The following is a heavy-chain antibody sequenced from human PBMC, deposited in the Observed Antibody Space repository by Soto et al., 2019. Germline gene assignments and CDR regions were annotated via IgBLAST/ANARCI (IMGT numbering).Heavy chain of an antibody. CDR3: ARDLNYGLFDY. CDR1: GFTFSSYS. CDR2: ISSSSSTI. V-gene: IGHV3-48*01. Sequence: EVQLLESGGGLVQPGGSLRLSCAASGFTFSSYSMNWVRQAPGKGLEWVSYISSSSSTIYYADPVKGRSTISRDNAKTSLYLQMNSLRAEDTAVYYCARDLNYGLFDYWGQGTRVSVSS. D-gene: IGHD4-17*01. J-gene: IGHJ4*02.